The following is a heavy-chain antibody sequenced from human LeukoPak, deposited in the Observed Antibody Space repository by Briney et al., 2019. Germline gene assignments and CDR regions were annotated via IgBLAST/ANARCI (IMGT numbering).Heavy chain of an antibody. CDR2: ISGSGGST. V-gene: IGHV3-23*01. D-gene: IGHD6-19*01. CDR1: GFTFSGYY. Sequence: GGSPRLSCAASGFTFSGYYMSWVRQAPGKGLEWVSAISGSGGSTYYADSVKGRFTISRDNSKNTLYLQMNSLRAEGTAVYYCARGLVPVDYWGQGTLVTVSS. J-gene: IGHJ4*02. CDR3: ARGLVPVDY.